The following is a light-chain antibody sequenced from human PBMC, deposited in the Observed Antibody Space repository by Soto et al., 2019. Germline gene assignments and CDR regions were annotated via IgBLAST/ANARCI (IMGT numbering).Light chain of an antibody. CDR1: SSDVGGYNY. CDR3: SSYAGSNNLYVV. V-gene: IGLV2-8*01. CDR2: EVS. J-gene: IGLJ2*01. Sequence: QSALTQPPSASGSPGQSVTISCTGTSSDVGGYNYVSWYQQHPGKAPKLMIYEVSKRPSGVPDRFSGSKSGNTASLTVSGLQAEDEDDYYCSSYAGSNNLYVVFGGGTKLTVL.